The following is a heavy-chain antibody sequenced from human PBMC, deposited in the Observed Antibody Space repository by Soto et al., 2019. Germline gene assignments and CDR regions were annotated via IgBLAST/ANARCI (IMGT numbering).Heavy chain of an antibody. CDR2: ISGSGGST. J-gene: IGHJ3*02. D-gene: IGHD6-6*01. Sequence: GGSLRLSCAASGFTFSSYAMSWVRQAPGKGLEWVSAISGSGGSTYYADSVKGRFTISRDNSKNTLYLQMNSLRAEDTAVYYCAKAVDSSSFYPDAFDIWGQGTMVTVSS. CDR1: GFTFSSYA. V-gene: IGHV3-23*01. CDR3: AKAVDSSSFYPDAFDI.